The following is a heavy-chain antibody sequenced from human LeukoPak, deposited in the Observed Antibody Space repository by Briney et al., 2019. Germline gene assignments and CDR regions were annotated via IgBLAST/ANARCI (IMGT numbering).Heavy chain of an antibody. CDR3: ARELSGDLDY. D-gene: IGHD3-3*01. J-gene: IGHJ4*02. CDR2: ISSRNTYI. V-gene: IGHV3-21*01. CDR1: GFTFSSYS. Sequence: PGGSLRLSCAASGFTFSSYSMNWVRQAPGKGLEWVSSISSRNTYIYYADPVKGRFTISRDNAKNSLYLQMSSLRAEDTAVYYCARELSGDLDYWGQGTLVTVSS.